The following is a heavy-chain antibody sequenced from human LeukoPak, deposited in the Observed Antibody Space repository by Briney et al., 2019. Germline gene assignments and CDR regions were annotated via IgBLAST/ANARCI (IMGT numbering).Heavy chain of an antibody. D-gene: IGHD3-3*01. V-gene: IGHV1-3*01. Sequence: ASVRVSCKASGYTFTSYAMHWVRQAPGQRLEWMGWINAGNGNTKYSQKFQGRVTITRDTSASTAYMELSSLKSEDTAVYYCARGAHYDFWSGSDYWGQGTLVTVSS. J-gene: IGHJ4*02. CDR1: GYTFTSYA. CDR2: INAGNGNT. CDR3: ARGAHYDFWSGSDY.